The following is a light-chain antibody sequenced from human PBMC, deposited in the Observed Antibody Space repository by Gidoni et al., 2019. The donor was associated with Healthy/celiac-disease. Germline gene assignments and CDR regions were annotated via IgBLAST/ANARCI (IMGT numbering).Light chain of an antibody. CDR3: QQYGSSPPYS. V-gene: IGKV3-20*01. J-gene: IGKJ2*03. CDR2: GAS. Sequence: EIVLTQSPGTLSLSPGERATLSCRASQSVSSSYLAWDQQKPGQAPRLRIYGASRRATGIPDRFRGRGSGKDFTLTISRLEPEDFAVYYCQQYGSSPPYSFGQGTKLEIK. CDR1: QSVSSSY.